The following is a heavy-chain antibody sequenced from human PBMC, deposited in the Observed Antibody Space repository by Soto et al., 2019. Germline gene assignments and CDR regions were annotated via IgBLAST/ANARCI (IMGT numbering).Heavy chain of an antibody. J-gene: IGHJ4*02. CDR1: GFTFSSYA. CDR2: ISGSGGST. V-gene: IGHV3-23*01. CDR3: AREYCSGGTCYLYFDY. Sequence: EVQLLESGGGLVQPGGSLRLSCAASGFTFSSYAMSWVRQAPGKGLEWVSAISGSGGSTYYADSVKGRFTISRDNSKNTLYLQMNSLRAEDTAQYYCAREYCSGGTCYLYFDYWGQGTLVTVSS. D-gene: IGHD2-15*01.